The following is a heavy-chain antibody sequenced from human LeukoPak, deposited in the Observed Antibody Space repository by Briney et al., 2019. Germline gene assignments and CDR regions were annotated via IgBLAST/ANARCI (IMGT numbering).Heavy chain of an antibody. CDR3: ANRRGYCSGGSCYYYYMDV. J-gene: IGHJ6*03. D-gene: IGHD2-15*01. V-gene: IGHV3-30*04. CDR2: ISYDESDK. CDR1: GFTFSSYA. Sequence: GRSLRLSCAASGFTFSSYAMHWVRQAPGKGLEWVAVISYDESDKYYADSVKGRFTISRDNSKNTLYLQMNSLRAEDTAVYYCANRRGYCSGGSCYYYYMDVWGKGTTVTISS.